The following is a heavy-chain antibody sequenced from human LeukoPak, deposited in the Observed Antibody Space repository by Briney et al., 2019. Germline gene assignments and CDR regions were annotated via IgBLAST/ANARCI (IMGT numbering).Heavy chain of an antibody. Sequence: PGGSLRLSCAAPGFTFSNFGMHWVRQAPGKGLELVAIIWYDGSNEYYADSVKGRFTISRDNSKNTLYLQMNSLRAEDTAVYYCASNRYGDYDYWGQGTLVTVSS. J-gene: IGHJ4*02. CDR1: GFTFSNFG. V-gene: IGHV3-33*03. CDR3: ASNRYGDYDY. D-gene: IGHD4-17*01. CDR2: IWYDGSNE.